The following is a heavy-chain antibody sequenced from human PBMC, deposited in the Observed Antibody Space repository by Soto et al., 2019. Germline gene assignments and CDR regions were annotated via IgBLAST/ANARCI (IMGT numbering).Heavy chain of an antibody. CDR2: ISGSGGST. D-gene: IGHD5-12*01. J-gene: IGHJ4*02. CDR1: EFTFSSYA. V-gene: IGHV3-23*01. Sequence: PGGSLRLSCAASEFTFSSYAMSWVRQAPGKGLEWVSAISGSGGSTYYADSMKGRFTISRDNSKNTLYLQMNSLRAEDTAVYYCAKDWGYSGYDWLQFWGQGTLVTVSS. CDR3: AKDWGYSGYDWLQF.